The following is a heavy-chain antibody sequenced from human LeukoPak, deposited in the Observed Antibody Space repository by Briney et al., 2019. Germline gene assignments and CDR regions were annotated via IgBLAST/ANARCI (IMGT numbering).Heavy chain of an antibody. CDR2: VSGSGGST. CDR3: AKDLDIVATITGN. D-gene: IGHD5-12*01. Sequence: PGGSLRLYCAASGFTFSSYAMSWVRQAAGKGLEWVSGVSGSGGSTYYADSVKGRFTISRDNSKNTLYLQMNSLRAEDTAVYYCAKDLDIVATITGNWGQGTLVTVSS. V-gene: IGHV3-23*01. J-gene: IGHJ4*02. CDR1: GFTFSSYA.